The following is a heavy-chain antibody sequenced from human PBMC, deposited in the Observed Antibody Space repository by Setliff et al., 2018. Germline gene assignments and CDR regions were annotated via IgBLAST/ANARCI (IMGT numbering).Heavy chain of an antibody. Sequence: ETLSLTCTVSGASLNSGTYYWGWIRQPPGKGLEWIGRIYYRGDTYYNPSLKGRLTISVDTAQNQFSLRLTSVTAAYTAVYYGARTGTYRYFDYWGQGALVTVSS. CDR1: GASLNSGTYY. CDR3: ARTGTYRYFDY. J-gene: IGHJ4*02. CDR2: IYYRGDT. V-gene: IGHV4-39*01. D-gene: IGHD1-1*01.